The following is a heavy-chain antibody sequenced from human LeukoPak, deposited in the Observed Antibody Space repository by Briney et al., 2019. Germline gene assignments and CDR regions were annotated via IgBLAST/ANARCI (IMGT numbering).Heavy chain of an antibody. V-gene: IGHV3-66*01. CDR3: APIAIRSGY. CDR1: GFIASSNY. J-gene: IGHJ4*02. CDR2: IYSGGST. Sequence: PGGSLRLSCAASGFIASSNYMSWVRQAPGKGLEWVSVIYSGGSTYYADSVKGRFTISRDNSKNTLYLQMNSLRAEDTAVYYCAPIAIRSGYWGQGTLVTVSS. D-gene: IGHD3-9*01.